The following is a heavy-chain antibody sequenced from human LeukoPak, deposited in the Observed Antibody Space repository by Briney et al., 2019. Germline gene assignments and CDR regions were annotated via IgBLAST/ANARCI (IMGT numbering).Heavy chain of an antibody. J-gene: IGHJ2*01. Sequence: PGGSLRLSCAASGFTISSYAMSWVRQAPGKGLEWVANIKQDGSEKYYVDSVKGRFTISRDNAKNSLYLQMNSLRAEDTAVYYCVREGLSSSWNDWYFDLRGRGTLVTVSS. CDR2: IKQDGSEK. CDR3: VREGLSSSWNDWYFDL. V-gene: IGHV3-7*01. CDR1: GFTISSYA. D-gene: IGHD6-13*01.